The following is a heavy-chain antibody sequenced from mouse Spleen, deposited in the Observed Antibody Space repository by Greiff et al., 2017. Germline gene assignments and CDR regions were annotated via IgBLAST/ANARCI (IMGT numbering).Heavy chain of an antibody. D-gene: IGHD1-1*01. V-gene: IGHV1-7*01. CDR2: INPTSDYT. CDR3: ASWGTTVVPFAY. Sequence: VKLMESGAELAKPGASVKLSCKTSGYTFTSYCIHWVKQRPGQGLDWIGYINPTSDYTKYNQKFKDKATLTADKSSSTAYMQLNSLTYDDSAVYYCASWGTTVVPFAYWGQGTLVTVSA. J-gene: IGHJ3*01. CDR1: GYTFTSYC.